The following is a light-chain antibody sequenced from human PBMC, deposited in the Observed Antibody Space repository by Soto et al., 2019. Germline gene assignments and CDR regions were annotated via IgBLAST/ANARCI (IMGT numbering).Light chain of an antibody. V-gene: IGLV2-14*01. Sequence: QSALTQPASVSGSPGQSITISCTGTSSDVGSYNYVSWYQAHPGKAPKLMIYDVSNRPSAVSNRFSGSKSGNTALLNISGLQAEDEADYYCSSYTSSSTLYVVFGGGTKLTVL. J-gene: IGLJ2*01. CDR2: DVS. CDR1: SSDVGSYNY. CDR3: SSYTSSSTLYVV.